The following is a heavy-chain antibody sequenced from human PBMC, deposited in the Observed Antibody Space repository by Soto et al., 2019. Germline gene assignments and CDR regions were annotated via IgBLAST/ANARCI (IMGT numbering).Heavy chain of an antibody. CDR1: GFTFSNYD. CDR3: ARGDDNSGYYYAFDS. Sequence: PGGSLRLSCEASGFTFSNYDMNWVRQAPGKGLEWVSYISGSGRTIYYADFVKGRFTISRDSAKKSLFLQMNSLRAEDTALYYCARGDDNSGYYYAFDSWGQGTPVTVSS. J-gene: IGHJ4*02. D-gene: IGHD3-22*01. CDR2: ISGSGRTI. V-gene: IGHV3-48*03.